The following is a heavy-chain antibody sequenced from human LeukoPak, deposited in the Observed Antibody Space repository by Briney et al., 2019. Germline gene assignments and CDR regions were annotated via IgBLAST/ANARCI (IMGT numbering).Heavy chain of an antibody. CDR1: GYTLTELS. Sequence: GASVKVSCKVSGYTLTELSMHWVRQAPGKGLEWMGGFDPEDGETIYAQKFQGRVTMTEDTSTDTAYMELSSLRSEDTAVYYCATTLVDCGGDCYPYYFDYWGQGTLVTVSS. CDR2: FDPEDGET. D-gene: IGHD2-21*02. V-gene: IGHV1-24*01. CDR3: ATTLVDCGGDCYPYYFDY. J-gene: IGHJ4*02.